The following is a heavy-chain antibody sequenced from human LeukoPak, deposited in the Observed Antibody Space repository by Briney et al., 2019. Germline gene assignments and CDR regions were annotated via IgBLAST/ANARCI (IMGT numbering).Heavy chain of an antibody. CDR2: IIPIFGTA. CDR3: ARDAGYSYGSEESNWFDP. CDR1: GGTSSSYA. V-gene: IGHV1-69*05. D-gene: IGHD5-18*01. Sequence: GASVKVSCKASGGTSSSYAISWVRQAPGQGLEWMGGIIPIFGTANYAQKFQGRVTITTDESTSTAYMELSSLRSEDTAVYYCARDAGYSYGSEESNWFDPWGQGTLVTVSS. J-gene: IGHJ5*02.